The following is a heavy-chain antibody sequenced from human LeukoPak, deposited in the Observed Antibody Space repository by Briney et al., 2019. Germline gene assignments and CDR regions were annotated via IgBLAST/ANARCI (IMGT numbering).Heavy chain of an antibody. J-gene: IGHJ4*02. CDR3: ARSQLGDSSGYYYVAGVDY. Sequence: HGGSLRLSCAASGFTFSDYYMSWIRQAPGKGLEWVSYISSSGSTIYYADSVKGRFTISRDNAKNSLYLQMNSLRAEDTAVYYCARSQLGDSSGYYYVAGVDYWGQGTLVTVSS. D-gene: IGHD3-22*01. V-gene: IGHV3-11*01. CDR1: GFTFSDYY. CDR2: ISSSGSTI.